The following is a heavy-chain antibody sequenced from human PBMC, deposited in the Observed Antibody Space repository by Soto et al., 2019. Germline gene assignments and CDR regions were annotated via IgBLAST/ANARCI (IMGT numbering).Heavy chain of an antibody. J-gene: IGHJ4*02. CDR3: ARSWIQLWLPPTSFAY. V-gene: IGHV2-70*11. CDR1: GFSLSTSGMC. CDR2: IDWDDDK. Sequence: SGPTLVNPTQTLTLTCTFSGFSLSTSGMCVSWIRQPPGKALEWLARIDWDDDKYYSTSLKTRLTISKDTSKNQVVLTMTNMDPVDTATYYCARSWIQLWLPPTSFAYWGQGTLVTVSS. D-gene: IGHD5-18*01.